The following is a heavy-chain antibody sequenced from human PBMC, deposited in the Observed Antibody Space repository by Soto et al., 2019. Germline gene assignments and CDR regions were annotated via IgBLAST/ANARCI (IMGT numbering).Heavy chain of an antibody. J-gene: IGHJ4*02. V-gene: IGHV1-3*01. CDR3: ARGIAVAGRDNNDRYFVY. D-gene: IGHD6-19*01. CDR1: GYTFTSYV. CDR2: INPGNGNT. Sequence: QVQLVQSGAEVKKPGASVKVSCKASGYTFTSYVLHWVRQAPGQRLEWMGWINPGNGNTKYSQTFQGRVTITRDTSASTVYMELGSLISEDTAVYYCARGIAVAGRDNNDRYFVYWGQGFLVTVSS.